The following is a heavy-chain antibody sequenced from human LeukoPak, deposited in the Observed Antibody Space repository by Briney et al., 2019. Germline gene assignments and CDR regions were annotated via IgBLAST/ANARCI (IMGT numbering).Heavy chain of an antibody. CDR1: GFAFSSYW. CDR3: ARGYNSALDY. D-gene: IGHD6-19*01. CDR2: IDQDGSDK. V-gene: IGHV3-7*04. J-gene: IGHJ4*02. Sequence: GGSLRLSCAASGFAFSSYWMAWVRQAPGKGLEWVANIDQDGSDKNYVDSVKGRFTISRDNARNSLYLQMNSLRVEDTAVYFCARGYNSALDYWGQGVLVTVSS.